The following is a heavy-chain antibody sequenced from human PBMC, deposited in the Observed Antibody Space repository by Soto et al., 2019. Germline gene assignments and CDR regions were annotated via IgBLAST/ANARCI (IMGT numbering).Heavy chain of an antibody. CDR3: ARVDTAMVMGVDY. CDR2: ISYDGSNK. D-gene: IGHD5-18*01. V-gene: IGHV3-30-3*01. Sequence: GGSLRLSCAASGFTFSSYAMHWVRQAPGKGLEWVAVISYDGSNKYYADSVKGRFTISRDNSKNTLYLQMNSLRAEDTAVYYCARVDTAMVMGVDYWGQGTLVTVYS. CDR1: GFTFSSYA. J-gene: IGHJ4*02.